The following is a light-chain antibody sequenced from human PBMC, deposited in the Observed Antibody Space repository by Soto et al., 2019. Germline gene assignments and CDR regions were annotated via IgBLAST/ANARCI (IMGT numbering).Light chain of an antibody. CDR1: SSDVGGYNY. CDR2: EVS. CDR3: SSYTSSSTRV. Sequence: QSALTQPASMSGSPGQSITISCTGTSSDVGGYNYVSWYQQHPGKAPKLMIYEVSNRPSGVSNRFSGSKSGNTASLTISGLQAXDEADYYCSSYTSSSTRVFGGGTKLTVL. J-gene: IGLJ2*01. V-gene: IGLV2-14*01.